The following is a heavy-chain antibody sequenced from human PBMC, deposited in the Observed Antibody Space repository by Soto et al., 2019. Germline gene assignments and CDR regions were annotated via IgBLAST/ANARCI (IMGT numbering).Heavy chain of an antibody. CDR3: ARGKGGSGYPYDY. D-gene: IGHD3-22*01. CDR1: GGSFSGYY. J-gene: IGHJ4*02. V-gene: IGHV4-34*01. CDR2: INHSGST. Sequence: QVQLQQWGAGLLKPSETLSLTCAVYGGSFSGYYWSWIRQPPGKGLEWIGEINHSGSTNYNPSLKSRVTISVDTSKIQCSLKLSSVTAADTAVYYCARGKGGSGYPYDYWGQGTLVTVSS.